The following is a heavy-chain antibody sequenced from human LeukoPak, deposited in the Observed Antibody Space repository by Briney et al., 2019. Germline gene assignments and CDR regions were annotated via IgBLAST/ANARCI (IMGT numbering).Heavy chain of an antibody. CDR2: IKQDGSEK. V-gene: IGHV3-7*01. D-gene: IGHD3-10*01. J-gene: IGHJ4*02. Sequence: PGGSLRLSCAASGFTFSSYSMNWVRQAPGKGLEWVANIKQDGSEKYYVDSVKGRFTISRDNAKNSLYLQMNSLRAEDTAVYYCAGGYGSSYYFDYWGQGTLVTVSS. CDR1: GFTFSSYS. CDR3: AGGYGSSYYFDY.